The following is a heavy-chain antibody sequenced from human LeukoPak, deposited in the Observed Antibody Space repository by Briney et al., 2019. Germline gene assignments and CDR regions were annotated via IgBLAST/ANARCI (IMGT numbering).Heavy chain of an antibody. Sequence: ASVKVSCKASGGTFSSYAISWVRQAPGQGLEWMGGIIPIFGTANYAQKFQGRVTITADKSTSTAYMELSSLRSEDTAVYYCAREENINGYSSSWYAGGWFDPWGQGTLVTVSS. CDR2: IIPIFGTA. CDR3: AREENINGYSSSWYAGGWFDP. V-gene: IGHV1-69*06. J-gene: IGHJ5*02. D-gene: IGHD6-13*01. CDR1: GGTFSSYA.